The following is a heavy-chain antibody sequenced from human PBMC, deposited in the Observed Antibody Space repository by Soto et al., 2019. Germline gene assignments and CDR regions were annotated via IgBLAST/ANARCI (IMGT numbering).Heavy chain of an antibody. CDR1: GYTFTSYA. CDR3: ARVYRLRYFDWDGPPPHFDY. D-gene: IGHD3-9*01. Sequence: ASVKVSCKASGYTFTSYAMHWVRQAPGQRLEWMGWINAGNGNTKYSQKFQGRVTITRDTSASTAYMELNSLRAEDTAVYYCARVYRLRYFDWDGPPPHFDYRGQGTLVTVSS. J-gene: IGHJ4*02. CDR2: INAGNGNT. V-gene: IGHV1-3*01.